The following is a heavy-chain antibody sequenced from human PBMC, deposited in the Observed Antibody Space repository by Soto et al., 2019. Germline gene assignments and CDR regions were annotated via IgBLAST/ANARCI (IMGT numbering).Heavy chain of an antibody. CDR1: GFSLSNARMG. CDR3: ARGWVVAAILDWFDP. CDR2: IFSNDEK. V-gene: IGHV2-26*01. Sequence: QVTLKESGPVLVKPTETLTLTCTVSGFSLSNARMGVSWIRQPPGKALEWLAHIFSNDEKYYSTSLKSRLTISKDTSKSQVVLTMTNMDPVDTATYYCARGWVVAAILDWFDPWGQGTLVTVSS. D-gene: IGHD2-15*01. J-gene: IGHJ5*02.